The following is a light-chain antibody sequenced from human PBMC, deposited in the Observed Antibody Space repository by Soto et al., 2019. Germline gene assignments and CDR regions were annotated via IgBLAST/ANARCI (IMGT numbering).Light chain of an antibody. CDR2: RNN. Sequence: QSVLTQPLSASGTPGQRVTISCSGSSSNIGSNYVYWYQQLPGTAPKLLIYRNNQRPSGVPDRFSGSKSGTSASLAISGLRSEDEADYYCAAWDDSLSANYVFGTGTKVTVL. CDR3: AAWDDSLSANYV. J-gene: IGLJ1*01. V-gene: IGLV1-47*01. CDR1: SSNIGSNY.